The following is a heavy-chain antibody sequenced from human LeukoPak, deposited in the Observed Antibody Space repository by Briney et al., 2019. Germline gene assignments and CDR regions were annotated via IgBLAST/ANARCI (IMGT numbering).Heavy chain of an antibody. D-gene: IGHD3-22*01. Sequence: RASVKVSCKASGYTFTSYGISWVRQAPGQGLEWMGWISAYNGNTNYAQKLQGRVTMTTDTSTSTAYMELRSLRSDDTAVYYCARDLHAYYYDSSGQGDWGQGTLVTVSS. V-gene: IGHV1-18*01. J-gene: IGHJ4*02. CDR3: ARDLHAYYYDSSGQGD. CDR1: GYTFTSYG. CDR2: ISAYNGNT.